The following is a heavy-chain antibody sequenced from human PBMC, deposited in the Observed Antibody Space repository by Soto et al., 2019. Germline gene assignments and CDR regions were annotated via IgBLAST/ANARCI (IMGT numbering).Heavy chain of an antibody. Sequence: QVQLVESGGGVGQRGRSLRLSCAASGFTFSSYGMHWVRQAPGKGLEWVAVISYDGNNKYYADSVKGRFTISRDNSKNTLYLQMNSLRAEDTAVYYCAKAPRGIYYFDYWGQGTLVTVSS. CDR3: AKAPRGIYYFDY. CDR1: GFTFSSYG. CDR2: ISYDGNNK. V-gene: IGHV3-30*18. J-gene: IGHJ4*02. D-gene: IGHD3-16*01.